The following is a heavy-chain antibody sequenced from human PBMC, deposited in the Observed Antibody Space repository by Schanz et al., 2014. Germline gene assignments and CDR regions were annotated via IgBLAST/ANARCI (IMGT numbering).Heavy chain of an antibody. CDR3: AKDGIMVQGVIWERYFDS. CDR2: MSGSGSTA. Sequence: EVQVVESGGGVVQPGRSLRLSCVASGFTFSSYAMSWVRQAPGKGLEWVSGMSGSGSTADYADSVKGRFTISRDNSRKTLYLQMNSLRAEDTALYYCAKDGIMVQGVIWERYFDSWGQGTLVTVSS. D-gene: IGHD3-10*01. CDR1: GFTFSSYA. J-gene: IGHJ4*02. V-gene: IGHV3-23*04.